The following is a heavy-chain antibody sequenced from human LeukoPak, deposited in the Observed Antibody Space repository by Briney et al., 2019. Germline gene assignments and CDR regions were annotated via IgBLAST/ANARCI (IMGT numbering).Heavy chain of an antibody. D-gene: IGHD3-10*01. CDR1: GGSFSGYY. V-gene: IGHV4-34*01. J-gene: IGHJ6*02. CDR3: ARTMAPGHYYGMDV. Sequence: ETLSLTCAVYGGSFSGYYWSWIRPPPGKGLEWIGEINHSGSTNYNPSLKSRVTISVDTSKNQFSLKLSSVTAADTAVYYCARTMAPGHYYGMDVWGQGTTVTVSS. CDR2: INHSGST.